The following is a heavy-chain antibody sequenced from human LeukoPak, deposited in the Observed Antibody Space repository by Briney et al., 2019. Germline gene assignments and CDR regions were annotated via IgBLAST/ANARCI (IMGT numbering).Heavy chain of an antibody. Sequence: GESLKISCKGSGYSFTTHWIGWVRQLPGKGLEWMGLIFPGDSETMYSPSFQGQVTISADKSINTAYLRWSSLKASDTAMYYCATSESQTRFDYWGQGTLVTVSS. J-gene: IGHJ4*02. D-gene: IGHD1/OR15-1a*01. CDR1: GYSFTTHW. CDR3: ATSESQTRFDY. CDR2: IFPGDSET. V-gene: IGHV5-51*01.